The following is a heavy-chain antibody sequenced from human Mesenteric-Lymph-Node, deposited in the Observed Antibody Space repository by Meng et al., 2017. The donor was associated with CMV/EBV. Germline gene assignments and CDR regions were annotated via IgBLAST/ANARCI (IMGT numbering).Heavy chain of an antibody. CDR3: ARDSSSWTYYSYGLDV. CDR1: RFTFSSYS. Sequence: GESLKISCAASRFTFSSYSSYTMNWVRQAPGRGLEWVSSISRSSTYIYYADSVKGRFTVSRDNAKNALYLQMNSLRAEDTAVYYCARDSSSWTYYSYGLDVWGQGTTVTVSS. CDR2: ISRSSTYI. V-gene: IGHV3-21*06. D-gene: IGHD6-13*01. J-gene: IGHJ6*02.